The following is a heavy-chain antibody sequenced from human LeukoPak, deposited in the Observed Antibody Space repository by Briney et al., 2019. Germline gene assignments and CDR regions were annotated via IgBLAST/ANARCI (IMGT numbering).Heavy chain of an antibody. CDR3: VGVRGSHGRPPG. D-gene: IGHD1-26*01. J-gene: IGHJ4*02. Sequence: PGGTLRLSCAASGFTFSTYGMSWVRQAPGKGLEWVSAISGSGGSTYYADSVKGRFTISRDNSKNTLYLQMNSLRAEDTAVYYCVGVRGSHGRPPGWGQGTLVTVSS. CDR1: GFTFSTYG. V-gene: IGHV3-23*01. CDR2: ISGSGGST.